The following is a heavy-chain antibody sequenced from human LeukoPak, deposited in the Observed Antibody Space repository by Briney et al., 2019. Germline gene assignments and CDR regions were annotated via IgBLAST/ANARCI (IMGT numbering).Heavy chain of an antibody. CDR1: GGSISSNGYY. D-gene: IGHD6-19*01. V-gene: IGHV4-39*02. CDR3: ASSTSGWYNGNDY. J-gene: IGHJ4*02. CDR2: VYYTGST. Sequence: SETLSLTCTVSGGSISSNGYYWGWIRQPPGKGLEWIGSVYYTGSTYYNPSLKSRDTISVDTAKNHSSLNLSSVTAADTAVYYCASSTSGWYNGNDYWGQGTLVTVSS.